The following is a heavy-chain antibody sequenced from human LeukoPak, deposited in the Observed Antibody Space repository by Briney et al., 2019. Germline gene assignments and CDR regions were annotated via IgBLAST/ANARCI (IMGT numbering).Heavy chain of an antibody. CDR2: INPNSGGT. J-gene: IGHJ4*02. D-gene: IGHD6-19*01. V-gene: IGHV1-2*06. CDR3: ARDLGGWYPGDY. Sequence: ASAKVSCKASGYTFTGYYMHWVRQAPGQGLEWMGRINPNSGGTNYAQKFQGRVTMTRDTSISTAYMELSRLRSDDTAVYYCARDLGGWYPGDYWGQRTLVTVSS. CDR1: GYTFTGYY.